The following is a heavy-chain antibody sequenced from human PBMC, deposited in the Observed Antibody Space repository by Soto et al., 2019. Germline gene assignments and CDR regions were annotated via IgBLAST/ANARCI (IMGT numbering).Heavy chain of an antibody. J-gene: IGHJ4*02. CDR1: GGSISSYY. CDR2: IHTSGSP. CDR3: ATGGNYFDY. Sequence: PSETLSLTCTVSGGSISSYYCSWIRQAAGKGLEWIGRIHTSGSPNHNPSLKSRVTMSADTSKNQFSLKLTSVTAADTAVYYCATGGNYFDYWGQGTLVTVYS. V-gene: IGHV4-4*07.